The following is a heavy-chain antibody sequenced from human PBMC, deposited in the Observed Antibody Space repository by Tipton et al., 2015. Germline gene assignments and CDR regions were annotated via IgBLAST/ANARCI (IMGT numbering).Heavy chain of an antibody. V-gene: IGHV4-31*03. Sequence: TLSLTCTVSGDSISSGGYYWSWSRQYPGKGLEWLGYSYYSGSTYYNPSLKSRLTISVDMSKNQFSLKLSSVTAADTAVYYCARVKVATMLYYFDYWGQGTLVTVSS. J-gene: IGHJ4*02. D-gene: IGHD5-12*01. CDR1: GDSISSGGYY. CDR2: SYYSGST. CDR3: ARVKVATMLYYFDY.